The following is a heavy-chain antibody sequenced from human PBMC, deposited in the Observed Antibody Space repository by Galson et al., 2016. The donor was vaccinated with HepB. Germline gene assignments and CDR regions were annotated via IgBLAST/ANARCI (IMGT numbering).Heavy chain of an antibody. Sequence: SVKVSCKASGGTFSNYRIDWVRQAPGQGLEWMGGIIPISGTPNYAQKFQVRVTVTADESTSTAYMEVSRLRSEDTAVYYCARGGPSNQALLFPEPLRTWGQGTLVTVSS. J-gene: IGHJ4*02. CDR3: ARGGPSNQALLFPEPLRT. D-gene: IGHD2-21*02. V-gene: IGHV1-69*13. CDR2: IIPISGTP. CDR1: GGTFSNYR.